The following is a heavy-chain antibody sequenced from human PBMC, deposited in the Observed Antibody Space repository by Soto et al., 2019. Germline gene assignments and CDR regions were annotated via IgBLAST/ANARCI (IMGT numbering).Heavy chain of an antibody. J-gene: IGHJ6*02. CDR1: GFSVSVNL. CDR2: INGAGSA. CDR3: VRENYYYGMDV. Sequence: EEQLVESGGGLVQPGGSLRLSCAASGFSVSVNLMNWVRQAPGKGVEWVSVINGAGSADYTDSVKGRFTISRDISKNTLDLQMNSLRAEDTAVYYCVRENYYYGMDVWGQGTTVTVS. V-gene: IGHV3-66*01.